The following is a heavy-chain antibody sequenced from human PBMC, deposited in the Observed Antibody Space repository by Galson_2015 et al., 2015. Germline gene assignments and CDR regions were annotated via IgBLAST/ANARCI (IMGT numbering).Heavy chain of an antibody. V-gene: IGHV3-53*01. J-gene: IGHJ6*02. CDR3: ARVAGQVPYCSGMDL. Sequence: SLRLSCAASGFSVNSDYISWVRQAPGKGLEWVSIIYSETMTYYADSVMGRFTISRDNSRKTVHLQMDRLRGDDTAVYYCARVAGQVPYCSGMDLGGHSTTVTVSS. D-gene: IGHD6-19*01. CDR1: GFSVNSDY. CDR2: IYSETMT.